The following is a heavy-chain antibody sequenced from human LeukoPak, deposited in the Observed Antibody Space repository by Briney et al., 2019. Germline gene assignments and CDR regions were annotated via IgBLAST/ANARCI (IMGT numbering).Heavy chain of an antibody. V-gene: IGHV3-66*01. Sequence: GGSLRLSCAASGFTVSRSYMIWARQAPGKGLEWVSVIYSGGTTYYADSVKGRFTISRDNAKNLLYLQMNDLRVEDTAVYYCARTARHLDYWGQGTLVTVSS. CDR1: GFTVSRSY. CDR2: IYSGGTT. D-gene: IGHD5-18*01. CDR3: ARTARHLDY. J-gene: IGHJ4*02.